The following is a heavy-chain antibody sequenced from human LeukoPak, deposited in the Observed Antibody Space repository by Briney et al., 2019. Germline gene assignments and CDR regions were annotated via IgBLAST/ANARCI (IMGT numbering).Heavy chain of an antibody. J-gene: IGHJ4*02. CDR1: GFTFSSYA. CDR3: ARDTYYYDSSGYLPDY. CDR2: ISYDGSNK. Sequence: GGSLRLSCAASGFTFSSYAMHWVRQAPGKGLEWVAVISYDGSNKYYADSVKGRFTISRDNSKNTLYLQMNSLRAEDTAVYYCARDTYYYDSSGYLPDYWGQGTLVTVSS. D-gene: IGHD3-22*01. V-gene: IGHV3-30-3*01.